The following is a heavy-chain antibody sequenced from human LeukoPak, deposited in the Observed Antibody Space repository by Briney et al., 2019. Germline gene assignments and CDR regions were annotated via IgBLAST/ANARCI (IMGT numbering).Heavy chain of an antibody. Sequence: ASVKVSCKASGYTFTNYDINWVRQATGQGLEWMGWVTPNSGNTGYAQKFQGSVTITRDTSISTVYMELSSLTSDDTAVYYCARGPSYYDFWSGSDWFDPWGQGTLVTVSS. J-gene: IGHJ5*02. D-gene: IGHD3-3*01. V-gene: IGHV1-8*03. CDR1: GYTFTNYD. CDR3: ARGPSYYDFWSGSDWFDP. CDR2: VTPNSGNT.